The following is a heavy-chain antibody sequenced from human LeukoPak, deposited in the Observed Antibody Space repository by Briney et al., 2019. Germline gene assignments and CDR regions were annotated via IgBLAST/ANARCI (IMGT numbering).Heavy chain of an antibody. CDR3: ARDEGGQLWF. Sequence: HPGGSLRLSCAASGLTFSSYEMNWVRQAPGKGLEWVSYISSSGSTIYYADSVKGRFTISRDNAKNSLYLQMNSLRAEDTAVYYCARDEGGQLWFWGQGTLVTVSS. CDR2: ISSSGSTI. J-gene: IGHJ4*02. D-gene: IGHD5-18*01. CDR1: GLTFSSYE. V-gene: IGHV3-48*03.